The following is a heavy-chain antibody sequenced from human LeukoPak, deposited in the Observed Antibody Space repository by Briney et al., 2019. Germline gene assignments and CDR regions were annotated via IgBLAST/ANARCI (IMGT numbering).Heavy chain of an antibody. CDR2: INPSSGGT. V-gene: IGHV1-2*02. CDR1: GYVFTAYY. J-gene: IGHJ5*02. D-gene: IGHD6-19*01. Sequence: ASLKVSCRASGYVFTAYYIHWVRQAPGHGLEWIGWINPSSGGTNYAQKFQGGVTMTRDTSISTAYMELSRLRSDDTAVYYCASGPNSPIAVAGPDNWFDPWGQGTLVTVSS. CDR3: ASGPNSPIAVAGPDNWFDP.